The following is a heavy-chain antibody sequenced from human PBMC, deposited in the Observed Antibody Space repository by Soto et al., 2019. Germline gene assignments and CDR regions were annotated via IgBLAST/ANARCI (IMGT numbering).Heavy chain of an antibody. D-gene: IGHD6-19*01. Sequence: GASVKVSCKASGYTFTGYYMHWVRQAPGQGLEWMGWINPNSGGTNYAQKFQGWVTMTRDTSISTAYMELSRLRSDDTAVYYCARDRGIAVAGPDAFDIWGQGTMVTV. V-gene: IGHV1-2*04. CDR1: GYTFTGYY. J-gene: IGHJ3*02. CDR2: INPNSGGT. CDR3: ARDRGIAVAGPDAFDI.